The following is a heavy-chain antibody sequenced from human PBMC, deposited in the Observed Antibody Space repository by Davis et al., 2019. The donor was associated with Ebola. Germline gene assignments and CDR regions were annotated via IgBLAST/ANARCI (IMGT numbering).Heavy chain of an antibody. CDR2: INPNSGGT. V-gene: IGHV1-2*02. CDR3: ASGGRGSTSGDAFDI. D-gene: IGHD2-2*01. CDR1: GYTFTGYY. J-gene: IGHJ3*02. Sequence: ASVKVSCKASGYTFTGYYMHWVRQAPGQGLEWMGWINPNSGGTNYAQKFQGRVTMTRDTSISTAYMELSSLRSEDTAVYYCASGGRGSTSGDAFDIWGQGTMVTVSS.